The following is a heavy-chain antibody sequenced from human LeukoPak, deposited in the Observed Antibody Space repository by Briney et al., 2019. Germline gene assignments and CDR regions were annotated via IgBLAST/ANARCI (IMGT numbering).Heavy chain of an antibody. CDR1: GYSFTSYG. D-gene: IGHD6-19*01. J-gene: IGHJ4*02. CDR3: ARGPPSQWLVPFDY. CDR2: ISAYNGNT. V-gene: IGHV1-18*01. Sequence: ASVKVSCKASGYSFTSYGISWVRQAPGQGLEWMGWISAYNGNTNYAQKLQGRVTMTTDTSTSTAYMELRSLRSDDTAVYYCARGPPSQWLVPFDYWGQGTLVTVSS.